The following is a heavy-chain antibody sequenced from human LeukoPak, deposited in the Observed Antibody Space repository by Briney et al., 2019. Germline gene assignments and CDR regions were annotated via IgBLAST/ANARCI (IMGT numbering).Heavy chain of an antibody. CDR2: IYHSGST. CDR3: ARDRSGWIDF. Sequence: SETLSLTCTVSNGSIGAFYWSWIRQSPGRRLEWIGYIYHSGSTNYNPSLESRVTISVDKSKNHFSLKMKSVTAADTAVYYCARDRSGWIDFWGQGTLVSVSS. V-gene: IGHV4-59*01. J-gene: IGHJ4*02. CDR1: NGSIGAFY. D-gene: IGHD3-3*01.